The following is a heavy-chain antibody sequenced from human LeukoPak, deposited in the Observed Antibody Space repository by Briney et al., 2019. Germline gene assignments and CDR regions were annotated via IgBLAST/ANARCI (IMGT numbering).Heavy chain of an antibody. CDR1: GFTFSSYA. CDR2: ISYDGSNK. J-gene: IGHJ6*04. Sequence: GGSLRLSCAASGFTFSSYAMHWVRQAPGKGLEWVAVISYDGSNKYYADSVKGRFTISGDNSKNTLYLQMNSLRAEDTAVYYCAELGITMIGGVWGKGTTVTIPS. CDR3: AELGITMIGGV. V-gene: IGHV3-30*04. D-gene: IGHD3-10*02.